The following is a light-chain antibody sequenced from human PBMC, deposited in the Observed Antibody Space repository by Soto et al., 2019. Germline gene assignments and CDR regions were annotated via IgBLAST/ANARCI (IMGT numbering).Light chain of an antibody. CDR3: QHYNNWPPGVI. V-gene: IGKV3-15*01. CDR1: QSVSSN. J-gene: IGKJ3*01. Sequence: EIVMTQSPATLYVSPGERATLSCRASQSVSSNLAWYQQKPDQDPRLLIYGASTRASGIPARFSGSGSGAEFTLTISSLQSEDFAVYDCQHYNNWPPGVIFGPGTKVDIK. CDR2: GAS.